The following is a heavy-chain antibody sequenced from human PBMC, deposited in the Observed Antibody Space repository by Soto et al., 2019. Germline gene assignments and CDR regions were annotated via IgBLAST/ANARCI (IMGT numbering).Heavy chain of an antibody. CDR2: MNPSTGST. D-gene: IGHD6-19*01. Sequence: QVQLVQSGAEVKKPGASVKVSCKASGYTFTSYDIKWVRQATGQGLEWMGWMNPSTGSTGFAQKFQGRVTMISNTSISTAYLELSSLTSEGTAVYYCARGRLVAGTVDYWGQGTLVTVSS. J-gene: IGHJ4*02. V-gene: IGHV1-8*01. CDR1: GYTFTSYD. CDR3: ARGRLVAGTVDY.